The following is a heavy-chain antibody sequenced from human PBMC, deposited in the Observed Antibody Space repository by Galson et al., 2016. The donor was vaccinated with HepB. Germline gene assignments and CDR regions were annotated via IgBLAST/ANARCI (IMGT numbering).Heavy chain of an antibody. J-gene: IGHJ4*02. CDR3: ARVDTYYDSSGYPDF. CDR2: FSLGGSTV. D-gene: IGHD3-22*01. V-gene: IGHV3-11*01. Sequence: SLRLSCAASGFTFSDDYISWIRQTPGKGLEWISYFSLGGSTVYYADSVRGRFTVPRSNGENSVFLQMNSLTAEDTAVYYCARVDTYYDSSGYPDFWGQGTLVTVSS. CDR1: GFTFSDDY.